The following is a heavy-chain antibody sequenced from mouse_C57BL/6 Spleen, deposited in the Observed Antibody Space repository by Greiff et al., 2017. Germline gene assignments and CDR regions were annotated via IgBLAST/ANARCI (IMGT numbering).Heavy chain of an antibody. CDR3: ASRLRGYFDY. CDR1: GYAFSSYW. CDR2: IYPGDGDT. D-gene: IGHD1-1*01. Sequence: LVESGAELVKPGASVKISCKASGYAFSSYWMNWVKQRPGKGLEWIGQIYPGDGDTNYNGKFKGKATLTADKSSSTAYMQLSSLTSEDSAVYFCASRLRGYFDYWGQGTTLTVSS. J-gene: IGHJ2*01. V-gene: IGHV1-80*01.